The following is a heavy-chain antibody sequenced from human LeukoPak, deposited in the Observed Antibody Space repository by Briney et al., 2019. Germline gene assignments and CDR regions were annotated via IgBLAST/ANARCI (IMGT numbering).Heavy chain of an antibody. J-gene: IGHJ3*02. CDR1: GFTFSSYS. CDR3: ARGNSPGDQDAFDI. V-gene: IGHV3-21*01. Sequence: GGSLRLSCAASGFTFSSYSMNWVRQAPGKGLEWVSSISSSSSYIYYADSVKGRFTISRDNAKNSLYLQMNSLRAEDTAVYYCARGNSPGDQDAFDIWGQGTMVTVSP. CDR2: ISSSSSYI. D-gene: IGHD2-21*01.